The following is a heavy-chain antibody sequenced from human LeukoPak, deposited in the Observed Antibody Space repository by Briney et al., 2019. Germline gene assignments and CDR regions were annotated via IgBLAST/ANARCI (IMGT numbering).Heavy chain of an antibody. J-gene: IGHJ4*02. CDR3: ARERWMGSGSPSMGFDY. CDR1: GGSISSGGYY. V-gene: IGHV4-31*03. Sequence: SQTLSLTCTVSGGSISSGGYYWSWIRQHPGKGLEWIGYIYYSGSTYYNPSLKSRVTISVDTSKNQFSLKLSSVTAADTAVYYCARERWMGSGSPSMGFDYWGQGTLVTVSS. D-gene: IGHD1-26*01. CDR2: IYYSGST.